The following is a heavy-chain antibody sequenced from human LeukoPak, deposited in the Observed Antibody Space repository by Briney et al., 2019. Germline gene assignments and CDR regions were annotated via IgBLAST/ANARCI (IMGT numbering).Heavy chain of an antibody. D-gene: IGHD5-12*01. J-gene: IGHJ4*02. CDR2: IIGGAGST. CDR3: AKKGSRDIVATSEPPYFDY. CDR1: GFSFSSHG. V-gene: IGHV3-23*01. Sequence: GGTLRLSCAASGFSFSSHGMSWVRQAPGKGLEWVSGIIGGAGSTYYADSVKGRFIISRDNSRNTLYLQMNSLRAEDTAVYYCAKKGSRDIVATSEPPYFDYWGQGTLVTVSS.